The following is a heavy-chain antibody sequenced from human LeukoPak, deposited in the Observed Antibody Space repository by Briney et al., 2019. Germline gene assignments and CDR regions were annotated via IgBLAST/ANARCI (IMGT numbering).Heavy chain of an antibody. CDR3: ARANSGYDGVVDAFDI. CDR1: GYTFTSYY. V-gene: IGHV1-46*01. Sequence: ASVKVSCKASGYTFTSYYMHWVRQAPGQGLEWMGIINPSGGSTSYAQKFQGRVTMTRDMSTSTVYMELSSLRSEDTAVYYCARANSGYDGVVDAFDIWGQGTMVTVSS. J-gene: IGHJ3*02. D-gene: IGHD5-12*01. CDR2: INPSGGST.